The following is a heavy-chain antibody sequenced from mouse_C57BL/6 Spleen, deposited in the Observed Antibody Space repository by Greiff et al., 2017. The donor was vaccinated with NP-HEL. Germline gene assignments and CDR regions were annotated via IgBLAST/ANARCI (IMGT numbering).Heavy chain of an antibody. Sequence: VQLQQSGAELVMPGASVKLSCKASGYTFTSYWMHWVKQRPGQGLEWIGEIDPSDSYTNYNQKFKGKSTLTVDKSSSTAYMQLSSLTSEDSAVYYCAAYYSNYGVYYWGQGTTLTVSS. CDR1: GYTFTSYW. CDR3: AAYYSNYGVYY. J-gene: IGHJ2*01. CDR2: IDPSDSYT. D-gene: IGHD2-5*01. V-gene: IGHV1-69*01.